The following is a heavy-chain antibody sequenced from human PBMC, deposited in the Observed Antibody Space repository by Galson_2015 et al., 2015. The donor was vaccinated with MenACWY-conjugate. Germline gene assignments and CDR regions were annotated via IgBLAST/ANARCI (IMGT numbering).Heavy chain of an antibody. CDR1: GFTVSSNY. D-gene: IGHD6-19*01. V-gene: IGHV3-66*02. J-gene: IGHJ5*02. Sequence: SLRLSCAASGFTVSSNYMSWVRQAPGKGLEWVSVIYSGGSTYYADSVKGRFTISRDNSKNTLYLQMNSLRAEDTAVYYCARDIAVANPAFDPWGQGTLVTVSS. CDR3: ARDIAVANPAFDP. CDR2: IYSGGST.